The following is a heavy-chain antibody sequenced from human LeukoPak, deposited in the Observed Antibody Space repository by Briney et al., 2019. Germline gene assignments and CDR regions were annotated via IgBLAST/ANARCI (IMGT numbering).Heavy chain of an antibody. Sequence: QSGGSLRLSCEASGSGFTFGNFAMSWVRQALGKGLEWVSGISGSGYYTYYADSVKGRFTISRDNSKNTLYIEMNSLRAEDTAVYYCAKDGSWGDYYFYFYMDVWGKGITVTVSS. V-gene: IGHV3-23*01. CDR3: AKDGSWGDYYFYFYMDV. J-gene: IGHJ6*03. CDR1: GSGFTFGNFA. CDR2: ISGSGYYT. D-gene: IGHD3-16*01.